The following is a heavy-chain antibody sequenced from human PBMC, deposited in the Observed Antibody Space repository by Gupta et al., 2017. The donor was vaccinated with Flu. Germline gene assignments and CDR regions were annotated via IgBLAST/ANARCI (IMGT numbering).Heavy chain of an antibody. V-gene: IGHV3-33*01. CDR2: IWYDGSNK. CDR3: ARDRKGLDTTGGFYYGMDV. CDR1: GFTFSRSG. D-gene: IGHD4-17*01. Sequence: QVQLVESGGGVVQPGRSLRLSCSASGFTFSRSGMHWVRQAPGKGLEGVAVIWYDGSNKYYADSGKGRFTISRDNSKNTLYLQMNSLRAEDTAVYYCARDRKGLDTTGGFYYGMDVWGQGTTVTVSS. J-gene: IGHJ6*02.